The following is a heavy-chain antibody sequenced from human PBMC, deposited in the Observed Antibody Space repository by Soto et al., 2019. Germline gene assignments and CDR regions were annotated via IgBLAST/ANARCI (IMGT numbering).Heavy chain of an antibody. CDR2: FDPEDGET. Sequence: ASVKVSCKVSGYTLTELSMHWVRQAPGKGLEWMGGFDPEDGETIYAQKLQDRLTLTTDPSTSTAFLELRSLTSDDTAVYFCARDAPTLRIYDPFDLWGQGTMVTVS. J-gene: IGHJ3*01. CDR1: GYTLTELS. CDR3: ARDAPTLRIYDPFDL. V-gene: IGHV1-24*01.